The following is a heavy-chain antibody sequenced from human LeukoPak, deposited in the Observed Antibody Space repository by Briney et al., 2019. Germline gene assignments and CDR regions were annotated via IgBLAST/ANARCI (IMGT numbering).Heavy chain of an antibody. CDR1: GGSISSYY. CDR2: IYYSGST. V-gene: IGHV4-59*01. D-gene: IGHD2-2*01. Sequence: SETLSLTCTVSGGSISSYYWSWIRQPPGKGLEWIGYIYYSGSTNYNPSLKSRVTKSVDTSKNQFSLKLSSVTAADTAVYYCARVPGYCSSTSCYPYYYYGMDVWGQGTTVTVSS. CDR3: ARVPGYCSSTSCYPYYYYGMDV. J-gene: IGHJ6*02.